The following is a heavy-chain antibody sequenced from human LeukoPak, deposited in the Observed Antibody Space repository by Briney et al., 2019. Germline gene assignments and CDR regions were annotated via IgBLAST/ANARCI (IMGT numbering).Heavy chain of an antibody. Sequence: ASVKVSCKASGGTFSSYAISWVRQAPGQGPEWMGRIIPIFGTANYAQKFQGRVTITTDESTSTAYMELSSLRSEDTAVYYCASRYSSGLETIDYWGQGTLVTVSS. J-gene: IGHJ4*02. V-gene: IGHV1-69*05. CDR1: GGTFSSYA. CDR2: IIPIFGTA. CDR3: ASRYSSGLETIDY. D-gene: IGHD6-19*01.